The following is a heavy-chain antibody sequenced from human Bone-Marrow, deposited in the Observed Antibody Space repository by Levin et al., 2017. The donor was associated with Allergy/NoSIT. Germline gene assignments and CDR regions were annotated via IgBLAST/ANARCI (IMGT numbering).Heavy chain of an antibody. V-gene: IGHV3-72*01. J-gene: IGHJ4*02. CDR2: SRNKGNSYST. CDR3: ARAPIDQYFFDS. CDR1: GFTLSDPY. D-gene: IGHD2-21*01. Sequence: LSLTCAASGFTLSDPYMDWVRQAPGKGLEWVGRSRNKGNSYSTEYAASVRGRFTISRDDSKNSLYLQMNSLKTEDTAVYYCARAPIDQYFFDSWGQGALVTVSS.